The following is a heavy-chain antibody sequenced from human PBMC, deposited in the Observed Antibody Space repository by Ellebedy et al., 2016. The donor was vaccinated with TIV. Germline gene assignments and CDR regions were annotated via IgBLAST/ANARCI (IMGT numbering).Heavy chain of an antibody. CDR1: GGSISTFY. J-gene: IGHJ4*02. CDR2: IYYIGIT. CDR3: AAYYGGRFDY. D-gene: IGHD4-23*01. Sequence: MPSETLSLTCNVSGGSISTFYWSWIRQPPGKGLEFIGYIYYIGITNYNPSLESRVARSIDTSENQFSLRLSSVTAADTAVYYWAAYYGGRFDYWGQGTLVTVSS. V-gene: IGHV4-59*01.